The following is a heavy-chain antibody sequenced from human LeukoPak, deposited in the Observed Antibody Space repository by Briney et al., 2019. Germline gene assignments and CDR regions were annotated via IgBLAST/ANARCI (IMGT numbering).Heavy chain of an antibody. CDR3: ARMRFLEWLSYYYYGMDV. J-gene: IGHJ6*02. V-gene: IGHV3-30-3*01. D-gene: IGHD3-3*01. CDR2: ISYDGSNK. CDR1: GFTFSSYA. Sequence: HPGRSLRLSCAASGFTFSSYAMHWVRQAPGKGLEWVAVISYDGSNKYYADSVKGRFTISRDNSKNTLYLQMNSLRAEDTAVYYCARMRFLEWLSYYYYGMDVWGQGTTVTVSS.